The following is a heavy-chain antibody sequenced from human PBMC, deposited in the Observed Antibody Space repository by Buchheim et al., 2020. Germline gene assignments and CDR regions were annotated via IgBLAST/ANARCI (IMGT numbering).Heavy chain of an antibody. D-gene: IGHD3-3*01. V-gene: IGHV3-7*01. Sequence: EVQLVESGGGLVQPGGSLRLSCAASGFTFSSYWMSWVRQAPGKGLEWVANIKQDGSEKYYVDSVKGRFTISRENAKNSMYLQMNSLRAEDTAVYYCARDYYDFWSGYTYYGMDVWGQGTT. J-gene: IGHJ6*02. CDR1: GFTFSSYW. CDR2: IKQDGSEK. CDR3: ARDYYDFWSGYTYYGMDV.